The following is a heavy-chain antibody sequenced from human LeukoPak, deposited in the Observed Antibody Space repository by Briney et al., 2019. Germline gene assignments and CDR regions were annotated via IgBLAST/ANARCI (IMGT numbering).Heavy chain of an antibody. CDR2: IFASGSTT. V-gene: IGHV3-23*05. CDR3: AKRSGSYHFDY. CDR1: GFTFSGYA. J-gene: IGHJ4*02. D-gene: IGHD1-26*01. Sequence: PGGSLRLSCAASGFTFSGYAMNWVRQAPGKGLEWVSLIFASGSTTKYADSVKGRFTISRDNSKNTLYLQMNSLRAEDTAVYYCAKRSGSYHFDYWGQGTLVTVSS.